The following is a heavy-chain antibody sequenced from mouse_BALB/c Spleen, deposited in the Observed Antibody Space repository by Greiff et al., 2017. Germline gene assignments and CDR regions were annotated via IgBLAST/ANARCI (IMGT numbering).Heavy chain of an antibody. D-gene: IGHD2-1*01. Sequence: VQLQQSGAELVRPGTSVKVSCKASGYAFTNYLIQWVKQRPGQGLEWIGVINPGSGGTNYNEKFKGKATLTADKSSSTAYMQLSSLTSDDSAVYFCARSDGNRYAMDYWGQGTSGTVSS. CDR3: ARSDGNRYAMDY. V-gene: IGHV1-54*01. J-gene: IGHJ4*01. CDR1: GYAFTNYL. CDR2: INPGSGGT.